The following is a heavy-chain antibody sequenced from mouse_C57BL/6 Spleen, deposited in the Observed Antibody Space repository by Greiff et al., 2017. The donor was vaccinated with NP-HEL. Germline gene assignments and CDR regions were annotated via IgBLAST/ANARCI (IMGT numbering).Heavy chain of an antibody. D-gene: IGHD3-1*01. CDR3: ARSGLIHAAY. J-gene: IGHJ3*01. CDR2: INPNYGTT. CDR1: GYSFTDYN. Sequence: EVQLQQSGPELVKPGASVKISCKASGYSFTDYNMNWVKQSNGKSLEWIGVINPNYGTTSYNQKFTGKATLTVEQTSSTDYMQLNSLTSEDSAVYYCARSGLIHAAYWGQGTLVTVSA. V-gene: IGHV1-39*01.